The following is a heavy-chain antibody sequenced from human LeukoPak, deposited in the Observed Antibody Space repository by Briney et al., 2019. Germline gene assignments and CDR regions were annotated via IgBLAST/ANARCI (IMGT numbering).Heavy chain of an antibody. CDR2: IYYTGST. CDR1: GGSVSDYY. J-gene: IGHJ4*02. V-gene: IGHV4-59*02. D-gene: IGHD7-27*01. Sequence: PSETLSLTCTVSGGSVSDYYWSWIRQSPGKGLEWIGYIYYTGSTSYNPSLRSRVTMSADTSKNQFSLKLSSVTAADTTVYYCASRKLGNDYWGQGTLVTVSS. CDR3: ASRKLGNDY.